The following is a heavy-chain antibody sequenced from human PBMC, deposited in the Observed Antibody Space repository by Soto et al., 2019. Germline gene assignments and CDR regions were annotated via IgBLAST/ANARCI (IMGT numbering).Heavy chain of an antibody. CDR1: GFTFSSYG. D-gene: IGHD3-3*01. CDR2: IWYDGSNK. CDR3: ARDPLAGSGYDFPDY. Sequence: GGSLRLSCAASGFTFSSYGMHWVRQAPGKGLEWVAVIWYDGSNKYYADSVKGRFTISRDNSKNTLYLQMNSLRAEDTAVYYCARDPLAGSGYDFPDYWGQGTLVTVSS. V-gene: IGHV3-33*01. J-gene: IGHJ4*02.